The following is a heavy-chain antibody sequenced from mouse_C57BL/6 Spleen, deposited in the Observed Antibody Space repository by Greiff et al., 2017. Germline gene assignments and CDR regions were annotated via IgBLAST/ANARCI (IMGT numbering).Heavy chain of an antibody. CDR3: TTGDYGSSGNLDY. J-gene: IGHJ2*01. Sequence: VQLQQSGAELVRPGASVKLSCTASGFNIKDYYMHWVTQRPEQGLEWIGRLDPEDGDTEYAPKFQGKATMTADTSSHTAYLQLRSLTSEDTAVYYCTTGDYGSSGNLDYWGQGTTLTVSS. V-gene: IGHV14-1*01. D-gene: IGHD1-1*01. CDR2: LDPEDGDT. CDR1: GFNIKDYY.